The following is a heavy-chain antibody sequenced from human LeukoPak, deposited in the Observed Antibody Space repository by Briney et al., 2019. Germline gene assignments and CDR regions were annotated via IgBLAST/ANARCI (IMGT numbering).Heavy chain of an antibody. CDR2: INHSGST. J-gene: IGHJ5*02. CDR1: GGSFSGYY. Sequence: PSETLSLTCAVYGGSFSGYYWSWIRQPPGKGLEWIGEINHSGSTNYNPSLKSRVTISVDTSKNQFSLKLSSVTAADTAVYYCASYEYYGSGSYLSWGQGTLVTVSS. CDR3: ASYEYYGSGSYLS. V-gene: IGHV4-34*01. D-gene: IGHD3-10*01.